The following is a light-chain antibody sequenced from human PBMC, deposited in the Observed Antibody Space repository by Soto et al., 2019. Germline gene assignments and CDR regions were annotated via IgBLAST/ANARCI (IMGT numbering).Light chain of an antibody. CDR2: DAS. V-gene: IGKV1-33*01. J-gene: IGKJ1*01. Sequence: DIQMTQSPSSLSASVGDRFTITCRASQDISNYLNWYQQKPGKAPKLLIYDASNLETGVPSRFSGNGSGTDFTLTISRLEPEDFAVYYCQQYGSSPKTFGQGTKVDIK. CDR1: QDISNY. CDR3: QQYGSSPKT.